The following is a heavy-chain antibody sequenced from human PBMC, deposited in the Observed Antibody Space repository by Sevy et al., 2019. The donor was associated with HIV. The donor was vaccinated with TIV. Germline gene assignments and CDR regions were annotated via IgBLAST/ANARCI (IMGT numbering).Heavy chain of an antibody. D-gene: IGHD3-22*01. CDR2: INPNSGGT. V-gene: IGHV1-2*02. J-gene: IGHJ4*02. Sequence: ASVKVSCKASGYTFTGYYMHWVRQAPGQGLEWMGWINPNSGGTNYPQKFQGRVTMTRDTSISTAYMELSRLRSDDTAVYYCARAKDYYDSSGPMRGLDYWGQGTLVTVSS. CDR1: GYTFTGYY. CDR3: ARAKDYYDSSGPMRGLDY.